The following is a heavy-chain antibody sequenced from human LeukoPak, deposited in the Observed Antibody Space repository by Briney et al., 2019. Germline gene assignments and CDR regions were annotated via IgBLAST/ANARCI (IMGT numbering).Heavy chain of an antibody. D-gene: IGHD3-10*01. CDR1: GGSFSGYY. CDR3: ARGRRFGELLFGY. CDR2: ISSSSSYI. V-gene: IGHV3-21*01. J-gene: IGHJ4*02. Sequence: ETLSLTCAVYGGSFSGYYWSWIRQPPGKGLEWVSSISSSSSYIYYADSVKGRFTISRDNAKNSLYLQMNSLRAEDTAVYYCARGRRFGELLFGYWGQGTLVTVSS.